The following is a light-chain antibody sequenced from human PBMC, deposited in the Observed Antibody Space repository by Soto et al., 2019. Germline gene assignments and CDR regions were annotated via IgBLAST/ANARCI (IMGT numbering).Light chain of an antibody. V-gene: IGKV3-11*01. CDR3: QQRSDWPS. CDR1: QSVSNY. Sequence: EVVLTQSPATLSLSPGDRATLSCRASQSVSNYLAWYQQKLGQAPRLLIYDASNRATGIPARFSGSGSGTDFTLTISSLEPEDFPVYYCQQRSDWPSFGQGTKLEIK. CDR2: DAS. J-gene: IGKJ2*01.